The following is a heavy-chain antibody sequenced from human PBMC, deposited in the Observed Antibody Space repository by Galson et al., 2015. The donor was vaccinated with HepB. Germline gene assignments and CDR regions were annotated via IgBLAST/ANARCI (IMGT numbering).Heavy chain of an antibody. J-gene: IGHJ4*02. CDR2: IYSGGST. Sequence: SLRLSCAASGFTDSSNYMSWVRQAPGKGLEWVSVIYSGGSTYYADAVKGRFTISRDNSKNTLYLQMNSLRAEDTAVYYCARDALSNYYDSSGYFIRWGQGTLVTVSS. V-gene: IGHV3-66*02. CDR1: GFTDSSNY. D-gene: IGHD3-22*01. CDR3: ARDALSNYYDSSGYFIR.